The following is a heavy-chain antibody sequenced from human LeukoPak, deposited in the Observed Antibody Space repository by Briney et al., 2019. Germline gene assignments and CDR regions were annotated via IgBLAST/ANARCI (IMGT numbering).Heavy chain of an antibody. CDR3: ARDSSGWFDY. CDR2: ISSSSSYT. CDR1: GFTFSDYH. V-gene: IGHV3-11*05. J-gene: IGHJ4*02. Sequence: GGSLRHSCAASGFTFSDYHMSWIRQAPGKGLEWVSYISSSSSYTNYADSVKGRFTISRDNAKNSLYLQMNSLRAEDTAVYYCARDSSGWFDYWGQGTLVTVSS. D-gene: IGHD6-19*01.